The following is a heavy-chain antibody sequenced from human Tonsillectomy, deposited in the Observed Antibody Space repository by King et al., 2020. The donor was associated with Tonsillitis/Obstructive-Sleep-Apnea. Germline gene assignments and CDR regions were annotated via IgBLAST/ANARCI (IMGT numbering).Heavy chain of an antibody. CDR3: ASGTGDSSGWYSEFY. J-gene: IGHJ4*02. CDR2: IYSGGST. CDR1: GFTVSSNY. V-gene: IGHV3-66*01. Sequence: VQLVESGGGLVQPGGSLRLSCAASGFTVSSNYMSWVRQAPGKGLEWVSVIYSGGSTYYADSVKGRFTISRDNSKNTLYLQMNSLRAEDTAVYYCASGTGDSSGWYSEFYWGQGTLVTVSS. D-gene: IGHD6-19*01.